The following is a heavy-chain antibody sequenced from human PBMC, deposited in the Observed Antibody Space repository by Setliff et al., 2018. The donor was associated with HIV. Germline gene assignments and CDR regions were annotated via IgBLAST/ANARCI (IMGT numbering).Heavy chain of an antibody. V-gene: IGHV4-61*09. CDR3: AGPLSGSYDY. J-gene: IGHJ4*02. CDR2: IYTSGST. CDR1: GVSISSGSYY. Sequence: SETLSLTCTVSGVSISSGSYYWSWIRQPAGKGLEWIGHIYTSGSTNYNPSLKSRVTISVDTSKNQFSLKLSSVTAADTAVYYCAGPLSGSYDYWGQGTLVTVSS. D-gene: IGHD1-26*01.